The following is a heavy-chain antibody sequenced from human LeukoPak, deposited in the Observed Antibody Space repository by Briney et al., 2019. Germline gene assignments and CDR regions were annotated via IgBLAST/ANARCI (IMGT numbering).Heavy chain of an antibody. CDR2: LYYSGST. CDR3: ARRHVEYSSSSDPYYFDY. CDR1: GGSISSYY. Sequence: SETLSLTCTVSGGSISSYYWTWTRQPPGKGLEWIGSLYYSGSTNYNPSLKSRVTISVDTSKNQFSLKLSSVTAADTAVYYCARRHVEYSSSSDPYYFDYWGQGTLVTVSS. J-gene: IGHJ4*02. V-gene: IGHV4-59*01. D-gene: IGHD6-6*01.